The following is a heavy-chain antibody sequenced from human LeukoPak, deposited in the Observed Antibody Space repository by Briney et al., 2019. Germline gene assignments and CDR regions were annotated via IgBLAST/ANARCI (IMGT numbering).Heavy chain of an antibody. V-gene: IGHV4-4*07. CDR1: GGSISSYY. CDR3: ARDDSGYENYMDV. D-gene: IGHD5-12*01. J-gene: IGHJ6*03. CDR2: IYTSGST. Sequence: SETLSLTCTVSGGSISSYYWSWIRQPAGKGLEWIGRIYTSGSTNYNSLKSRVTMSVDTSKNQFSLKLSSVTAADTAVYYCARDDSGYENYMDVWGKGTTVTISS.